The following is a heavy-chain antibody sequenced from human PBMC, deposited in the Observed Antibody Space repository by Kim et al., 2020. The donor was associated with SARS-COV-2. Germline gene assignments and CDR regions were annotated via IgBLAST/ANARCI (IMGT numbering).Heavy chain of an antibody. J-gene: IGHJ4*02. Sequence: SETLSLTCAVYGGSFSGYYWSWIRQPPGKGLEWIGEINHSGSTNYNPSLKSRVTISVDTSKNQFSLKLSSVTAADTAVYYCARGKRLLWFGELRPYYFDYWGQGTLVTVSS. CDR1: GGSFSGYY. D-gene: IGHD3-10*01. V-gene: IGHV4-34*01. CDR3: ARGKRLLWFGELRPYYFDY. CDR2: INHSGST.